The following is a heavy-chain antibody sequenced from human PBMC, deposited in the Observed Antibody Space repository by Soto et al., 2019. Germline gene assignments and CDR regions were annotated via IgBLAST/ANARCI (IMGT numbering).Heavy chain of an antibody. CDR3: ARGTADYYDSQHDAFDI. Sequence: GGSLRLSCAASGFTFSSYWMHWVRQAPGKGLVWVSRINSDGSSTSYADSVKGRFTISRDNSKNTLYLQMNSLRAEDTAVYYCARGTADYYDSQHDAFDIWGQGAMVTVSS. D-gene: IGHD3-22*01. J-gene: IGHJ3*02. V-gene: IGHV3-74*01. CDR1: GFTFSSYW. CDR2: INSDGSST.